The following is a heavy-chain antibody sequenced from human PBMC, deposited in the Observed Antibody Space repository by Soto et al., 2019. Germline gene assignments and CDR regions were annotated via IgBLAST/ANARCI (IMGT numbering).Heavy chain of an antibody. CDR3: AGTFSRGGNYDYYMDG. V-gene: IGHV4-34*01. Sequence: QVQLQQWGAGLLKPSETLSLTCAVYGGSFSGYYWSWIRQPPGKGLEWIGEINHSGSTNYNPSLKSRVTISVDTSTNQFSLKLSSVAAADTAGYYCAGTFSRGGNYDYYMDGWGKGTTVTVSS. D-gene: IGHD3-16*01. CDR2: INHSGST. J-gene: IGHJ6*03. CDR1: GGSFSGYY.